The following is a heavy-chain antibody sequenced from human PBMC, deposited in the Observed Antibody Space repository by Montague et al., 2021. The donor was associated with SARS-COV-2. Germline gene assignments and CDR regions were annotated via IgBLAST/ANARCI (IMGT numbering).Heavy chain of an antibody. J-gene: IGHJ5*02. CDR3: ARQEYYYDSGGYGRMDWFDP. CDR2: IYYSGST. V-gene: IGHV4-39*01. D-gene: IGHD3-22*01. Sequence: SETLSLTCTVSGGSISSSSYYWGWIRQPPGKGLEWIGSIYYSGSTYYNPSLKSRVTISVDTSKNQFSLKLSSVTAADTAVYYCARQEYYYDSGGYGRMDWFDPWGQGTLVTVSS. CDR1: GGSISSSSYY.